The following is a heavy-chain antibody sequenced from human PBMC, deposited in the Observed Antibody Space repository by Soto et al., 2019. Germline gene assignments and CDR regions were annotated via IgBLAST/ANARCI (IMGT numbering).Heavy chain of an antibody. Sequence: SLTCTVSGVSRSSYYWSWIRQPPAKGLEWIGYIYYSGSTNYNPSLKSRVTISVDTSKNQFSLKLSSVTAADTAVYYCAGRPLYYYYCSGYHHFDYWGQGTLVTVSS. CDR1: GVSRSSYY. CDR2: IYYSGST. V-gene: IGHV4-59*01. D-gene: IGHD3-22*01. CDR3: AGRPLYYYYCSGYHHFDY. J-gene: IGHJ4*02.